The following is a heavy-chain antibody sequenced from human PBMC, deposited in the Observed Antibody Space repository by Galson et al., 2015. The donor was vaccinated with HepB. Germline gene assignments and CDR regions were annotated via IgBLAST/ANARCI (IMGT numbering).Heavy chain of an antibody. V-gene: IGHV3-11*05. CDR1: GFTFSDYY. CDR3: AREPDSGWFDP. CDR2: ISSSSSYT. Sequence: SLRLSCAASGFTFSDYYMSWIRQAPGKGLEWVSYISSSSSYTNYADSVKGRFTISRDNAKNSLYLQMNSLRAEDTAVYYCAREPDSGWFDPWGQGTLVTVSS. J-gene: IGHJ5*02. D-gene: IGHD1-26*01.